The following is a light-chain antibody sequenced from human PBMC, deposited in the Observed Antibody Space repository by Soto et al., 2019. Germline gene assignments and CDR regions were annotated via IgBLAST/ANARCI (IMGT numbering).Light chain of an antibody. J-gene: IGKJ1*01. CDR2: GAS. CDR1: QSISSS. CDR3: QHYNSYSEA. Sequence: EIVLTPSPVILSLSPGERASLSCGASQSISSSFLAWYQQKPGQAPRLLIYGASTRATGIPARFSGSGSGTEFTLTISSLQPDDFATYYCQHYNSYSEAFGQGTKVDIK. V-gene: IGKV3-15*01.